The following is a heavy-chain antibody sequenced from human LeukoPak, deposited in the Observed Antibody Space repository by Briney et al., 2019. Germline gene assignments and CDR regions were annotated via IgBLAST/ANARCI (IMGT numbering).Heavy chain of an antibody. CDR1: GYTFTGYY. CDR3: ARDRYYYDSNNDYYYYYYMDV. CDR2: INHNNGGT. V-gene: IGHV1-2*02. Sequence: ASVKVSCEASGYTFTGYYMHWVRQAPGQGLEWMGRINHNNGGTNYAQKFQGRVTMTRDTSISTAYMELSRLRSDDTAVYYCARDRYYYDSNNDYYYYYYMDVWGKGTTVTVSS. J-gene: IGHJ6*03. D-gene: IGHD3-22*01.